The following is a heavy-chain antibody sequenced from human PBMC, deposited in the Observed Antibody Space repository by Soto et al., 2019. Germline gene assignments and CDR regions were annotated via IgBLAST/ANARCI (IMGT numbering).Heavy chain of an antibody. CDR2: ISSSGSTI. V-gene: IGHV3-11*01. J-gene: IGHJ6*02. CDR1: GFTFSDYY. CDR3: ARDRAAAGYYYYYGMDV. Sequence: PGGSLRLSCAASGFTFSDYYMSWIRQAPGKGLEWVSYISSSGSTIYYADSVKGRFTISRDSAKNSLYLQMNSLRAEDTAVYYCARDRAAAGYYYYYGMDVWGQGTTVTASS. D-gene: IGHD6-13*01.